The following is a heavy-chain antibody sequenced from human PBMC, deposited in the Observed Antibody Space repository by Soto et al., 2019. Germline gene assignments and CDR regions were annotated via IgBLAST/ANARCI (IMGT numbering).Heavy chain of an antibody. D-gene: IGHD5-18*01. Sequence: QVQLVESGGGVVQPGRSLRLSCAASGFTFSSYGMHWVRQAPGKGLERVAVIWYDGSNKYYADSVKGRFTISRDNSKNTLYLQMNSLRAEDTAVYYCARDRAKYSYVPYYGMDVWGQGTTVTVSS. CDR3: ARDRAKYSYVPYYGMDV. CDR1: GFTFSSYG. CDR2: IWYDGSNK. J-gene: IGHJ6*02. V-gene: IGHV3-33*01.